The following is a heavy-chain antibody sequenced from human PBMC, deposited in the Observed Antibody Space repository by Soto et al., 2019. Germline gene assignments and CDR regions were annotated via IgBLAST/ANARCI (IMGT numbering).Heavy chain of an antibody. CDR1: CGSFIGYY. CDR3: ASNGGPGPHNLAAY. J-gene: IGHJ4*02. CDR2: INHSGST. D-gene: IGHD7-27*01. Sequence: KTSETLSLTCAFYCGSFIGYYWSWIRQPPGKGLEWIGEINHSGSTNYNPSLKSRVTISVDTSKNQFSLKLSSVTAADTAVYYCASNGGPGPHNLAAYWGQGTLVTVSS. V-gene: IGHV4-34*01.